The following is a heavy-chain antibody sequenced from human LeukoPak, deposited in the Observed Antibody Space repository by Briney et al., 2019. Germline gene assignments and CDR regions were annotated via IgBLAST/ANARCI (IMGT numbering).Heavy chain of an antibody. V-gene: IGHV4-39*07. CDR2: ISYSGTT. CDR3: ARAHARFWGSYRYIPWYFDY. CDR1: GGSISSRPYY. J-gene: IGHJ4*02. Sequence: PSETLSLTCTVSGGSISSRPYYWGWVRQPPGKGLEWIGTISYSGTTYYSPSLKSRVTISLDTSKNRFSLKLSSVTAADTAVYYCARAHARFWGSYRYIPWYFDYWGQGTLVTVSS. D-gene: IGHD3-16*02.